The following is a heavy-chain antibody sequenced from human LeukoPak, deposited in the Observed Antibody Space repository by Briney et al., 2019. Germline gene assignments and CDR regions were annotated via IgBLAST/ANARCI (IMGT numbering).Heavy chain of an antibody. CDR3: ASFHISGKSYNGLHY. CDR2: IYPGDSET. D-gene: IGHD3-10*01. Sequence: GESLKISCKGSGYRFTNNWIGWVRQMPGKGLEWMGIIYPGDSETRYSPSFQGQVTISADKSINTVYLHWNSLKASDTAMYYCASFHISGKSYNGLHYWGQGTLVTVSS. V-gene: IGHV5-51*01. J-gene: IGHJ4*02. CDR1: GYRFTNNW.